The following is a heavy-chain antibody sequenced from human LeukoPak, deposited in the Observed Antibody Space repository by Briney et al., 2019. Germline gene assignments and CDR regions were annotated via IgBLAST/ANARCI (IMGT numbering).Heavy chain of an antibody. J-gene: IGHJ4*02. CDR3: AVVYYDSSGYDY. V-gene: IGHV1-69*04. D-gene: IGHD3-22*01. CDR1: GGTFSSYA. Sequence: GASVKVSCKASGGTFSSYAISWVRQAPGQGLEWTGRIIPILGIANYAQKFQGRVTITADKSTSTAYMELSSLRSEDTAVYYCAVVYYDSSGYDYWGQGTLVTVSS. CDR2: IIPILGIA.